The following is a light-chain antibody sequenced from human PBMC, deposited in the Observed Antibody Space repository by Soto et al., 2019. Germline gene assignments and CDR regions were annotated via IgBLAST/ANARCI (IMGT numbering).Light chain of an antibody. J-gene: IGKJ5*01. Sequence: IPLTQSPAFLSPSIEGIVTSTCRAIQVISTSLAWYQVKPGKAPKLLIYAASTLESGVPSRFSATVSGTEFSLIITSLQPEDFATYYCQQLFASPITFGQGTRLEIK. CDR1: QVISTS. CDR3: QQLFASPIT. CDR2: AAS. V-gene: IGKV1-9*01.